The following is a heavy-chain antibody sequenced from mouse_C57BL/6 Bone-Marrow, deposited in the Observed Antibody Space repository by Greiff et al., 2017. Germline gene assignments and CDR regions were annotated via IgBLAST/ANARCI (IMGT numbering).Heavy chain of an antibody. D-gene: IGHD2-1*01. Sequence: EVQLQQSGPELVKPGASVKMSCKASGYTFTDYNMHWVKQSHGKSLEWIGYINPNNGGTSYNQKFKGKATLTVNKSSSTSYMELRSLTSEDSAVYYCARGGNYWYFDVWGTGTTVTVSS. CDR1: GYTFTDYN. CDR2: INPNNGGT. J-gene: IGHJ1*03. V-gene: IGHV1-22*01. CDR3: ARGGNYWYFDV.